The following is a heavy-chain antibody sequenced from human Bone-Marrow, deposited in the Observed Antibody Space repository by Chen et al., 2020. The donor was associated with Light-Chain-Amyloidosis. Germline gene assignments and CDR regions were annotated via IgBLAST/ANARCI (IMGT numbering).Heavy chain of an antibody. CDR1: GFAVSDNY. CDR2: IYRGGTT. Sequence: EVQLVESGGGLIQPGGPLRLSCAASGFAVSDNYMSWVRQAPGKGLEWVSLIYRGGTTYYADSVKGRFTISRDNSKNTLYLQMNSLRADDSAVYYCARDPEISSGGFDLWGRGTLVTVSS. V-gene: IGHV3-53*01. CDR3: ARDPEISSGGFDL. J-gene: IGHJ2*01. D-gene: IGHD6-25*01.